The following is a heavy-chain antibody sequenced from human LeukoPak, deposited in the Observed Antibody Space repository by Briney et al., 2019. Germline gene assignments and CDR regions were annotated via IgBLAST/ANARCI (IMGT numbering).Heavy chain of an antibody. CDR2: ISSSSSYI. V-gene: IGHV3-21*01. D-gene: IGHD5-24*01. Sequence: PGGSLRLSCAASGFTFSSYSMNWVRQAPGKGLEWVSSISSSSSYIYYADSVKGRFTISRDNAKNSLYLQMNSLRAEDTAVYYCARREKGATTYDYWGQGTLVTVSS. J-gene: IGHJ4*02. CDR1: GFTFSSYS. CDR3: ARREKGATTYDY.